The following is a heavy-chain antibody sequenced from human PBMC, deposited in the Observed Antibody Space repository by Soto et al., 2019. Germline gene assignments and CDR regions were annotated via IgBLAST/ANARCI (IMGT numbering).Heavy chain of an antibody. Sequence: EVQLVESGGGLVQPGGSLKLSCAASGITFAGYWMHWVRQTPGKGLVWVSGINGDGSTTFYADSVKGRFTISRDNAKSTLYLQMNSLRAEDTAVYYCARVFCTNGICSSFDYWGQGTLVTVSS. J-gene: IGHJ4*02. CDR1: GITFAGYW. CDR3: ARVFCTNGICSSFDY. V-gene: IGHV3-74*01. D-gene: IGHD2-8*01. CDR2: INGDGSTT.